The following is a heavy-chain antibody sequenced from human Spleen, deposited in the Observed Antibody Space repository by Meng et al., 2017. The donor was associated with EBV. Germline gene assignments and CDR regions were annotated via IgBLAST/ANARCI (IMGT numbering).Heavy chain of an antibody. CDR3: TPHYS. Sequence: VGLVGSGGGLVKPGGFLGLSCAASGFSFRDMWMNWVRQAPGKGLEWVARIKTKSEDEARDYAAPVKGRFTISRDDSKTTVYLQMNSLKTEDTAVYYCTPHYSWGLGTLVTVSS. J-gene: IGHJ4*02. CDR1: GFSFRDMW. D-gene: IGHD3-10*01. V-gene: IGHV3-15*01. CDR2: IKTKSEDEAR.